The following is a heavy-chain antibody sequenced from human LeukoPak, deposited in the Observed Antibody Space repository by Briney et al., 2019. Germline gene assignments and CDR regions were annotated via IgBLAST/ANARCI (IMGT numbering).Heavy chain of an antibody. CDR3: AKGRSTNYYDSSGYGQDAFDI. D-gene: IGHD3-22*01. Sequence: PGGSLRLSCAASGYTFSSYGMNWVRQAPGKGLEWVSFISSSSSYIYYADSVKGRFTISRDNGKNLLYLQMNSLRAEDTAVYYCAKGRSTNYYDSSGYGQDAFDIWGQGTMVTVSS. V-gene: IGHV3-21*01. CDR2: ISSSSSYI. J-gene: IGHJ3*02. CDR1: GYTFSSYG.